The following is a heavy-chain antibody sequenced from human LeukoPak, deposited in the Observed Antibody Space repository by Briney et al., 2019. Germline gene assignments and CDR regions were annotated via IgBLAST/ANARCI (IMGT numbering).Heavy chain of an antibody. J-gene: IGHJ4*02. Sequence: ASETLSLTCAVYGGSFSGYYWSWIRQPPGKGLEWIGEINHSGSTNYNPSLKSRVTISVDTSKNQFSLKLSSVTAAGTAVYYCARNGRERLGELSSLYYFDYWGQGTLVTVSS. V-gene: IGHV4-34*01. CDR2: INHSGST. D-gene: IGHD3-16*02. CDR1: GGSFSGYY. CDR3: ARNGRERLGELSSLYYFDY.